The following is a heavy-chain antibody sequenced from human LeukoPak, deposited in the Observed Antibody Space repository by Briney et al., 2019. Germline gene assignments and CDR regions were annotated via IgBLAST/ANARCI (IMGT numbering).Heavy chain of an antibody. CDR1: GFTFSSYE. J-gene: IGHJ5*02. V-gene: IGHV3-48*03. D-gene: IGHD5-12*01. Sequence: GGSLRLSCAASGFTFSSYEMNWVRQAPGKGLEWISYISASGTLTHYADSVKGRFTISRDNSKNTLYLQMNSLRAEDTAVYYCAKDLVATGVNWFDPWGQGTLVTVSS. CDR3: AKDLVATGVNWFDP. CDR2: ISASGTLT.